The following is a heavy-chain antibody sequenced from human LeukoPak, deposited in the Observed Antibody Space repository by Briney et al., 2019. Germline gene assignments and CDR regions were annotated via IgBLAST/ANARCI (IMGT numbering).Heavy chain of an antibody. CDR2: ISYSGRT. CDR3: ARGPDERWLQLIDY. Sequence: SETLSLTCTVSGASISSGGSYWSWIRQHPGRGLECIGYISYSGRTYYSPSLKSRVTISVDTSKNQFSLKVSSVTAADTAVYYCARGPDERWLQLIDYWGQGTLVTVSS. J-gene: IGHJ4*02. D-gene: IGHD5-24*01. V-gene: IGHV4-31*03. CDR1: GASISSGGSY.